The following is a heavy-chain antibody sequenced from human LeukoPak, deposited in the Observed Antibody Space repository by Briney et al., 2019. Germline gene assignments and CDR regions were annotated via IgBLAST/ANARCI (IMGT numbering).Heavy chain of an antibody. V-gene: IGHV4-34*01. CDR1: GGSFSGYY. CDR3: ARGRGWPRKFDY. Sequence: PSETLSLTCAVYGGSFSGYYWSLIRQPPGKGLEWIGEINHSVITNYNPSLKSRLTISVDTSKNQFSLKLSSVTAADTAVYYCARGRGWPRKFDYWGQGTLVTVSS. CDR2: INHSVIT. J-gene: IGHJ4*02. D-gene: IGHD5-12*01.